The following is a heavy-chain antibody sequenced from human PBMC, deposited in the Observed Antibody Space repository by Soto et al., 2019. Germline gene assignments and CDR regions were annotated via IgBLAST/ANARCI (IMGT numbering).Heavy chain of an antibody. J-gene: IGHJ5*02. V-gene: IGHV3-7*01. D-gene: IGHD5-18*01. CDR2: IKQDGSEK. CDR3: ARDTAMVTGWFDT. Sequence: WVRQAPGKGLEWVANIKQDGSEKYYVGSVKGRFTISRDNAKNSLYLQMNSLRAEDTAVYYCARDTAMVTGWFDTWGQGTLVTVSS.